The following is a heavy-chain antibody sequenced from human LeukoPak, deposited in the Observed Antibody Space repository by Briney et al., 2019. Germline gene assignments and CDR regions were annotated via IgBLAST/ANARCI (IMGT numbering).Heavy chain of an antibody. CDR1: GYTFTSYD. V-gene: IGHV1-8*01. J-gene: IGHJ4*02. Sequence: ASVKVSCKASGYTFTSYDINWVRQATGRGLEWMGWMNPNSGNTGYAQKFQGRVTMTRNTSISTAYMELSSLRSEDTAVYYCARVVRIAARPLDYWGQGTLVTVSS. D-gene: IGHD6-6*01. CDR2: MNPNSGNT. CDR3: ARVVRIAARPLDY.